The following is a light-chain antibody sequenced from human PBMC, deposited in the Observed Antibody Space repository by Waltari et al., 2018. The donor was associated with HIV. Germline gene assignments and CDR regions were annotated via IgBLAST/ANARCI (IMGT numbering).Light chain of an antibody. Sequence: NFMLTQAHSVSESPGKTVPISCTRSSGSISSNFAQWYQQRPGSAPTILIYEDKERPSGVPDRFSGSIDSSSNSASLTISGLKTEDEADYYCQSYDSSNHVVFGGGTKLTVL. J-gene: IGLJ2*01. V-gene: IGLV6-57*03. CDR2: EDK. CDR1: SGSISSNF. CDR3: QSYDSSNHVV.